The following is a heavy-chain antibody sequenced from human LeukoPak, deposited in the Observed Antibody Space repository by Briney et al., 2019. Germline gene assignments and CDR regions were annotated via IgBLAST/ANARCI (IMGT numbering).Heavy chain of an antibody. D-gene: IGHD6-19*01. Sequence: GGSLRLSCAASGFTFSSYSMNWVRQAPGKGLEWVSSISSSSSYIYYADSVKGRFTISRDNVKNSLYLQMNSLRAEDTAVYYCARGAAVAGAYWFDPWGQGTLVTVSS. CDR2: ISSSSSYI. V-gene: IGHV3-21*01. J-gene: IGHJ5*02. CDR3: ARGAAVAGAYWFDP. CDR1: GFTFSSYS.